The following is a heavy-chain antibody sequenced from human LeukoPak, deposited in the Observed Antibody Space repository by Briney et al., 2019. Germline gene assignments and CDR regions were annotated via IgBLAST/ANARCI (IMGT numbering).Heavy chain of an antibody. D-gene: IGHD3-10*01. V-gene: IGHV4-4*07. J-gene: IGHJ4*02. CDR2: IYTSGST. CDR1: GGSISSYY. CDR3: ARGPQLSITMVRGLYYFDY. Sequence: ASETLSLTCTVSGGSISSYYWSWIRQPAGKGLEWIGRIYTSGSTNYNPSLKSRVTMSVDTSKNQFSLKLSSVTAADTAVYYCARGPQLSITMVRGLYYFDYWGQGTLVTVSS.